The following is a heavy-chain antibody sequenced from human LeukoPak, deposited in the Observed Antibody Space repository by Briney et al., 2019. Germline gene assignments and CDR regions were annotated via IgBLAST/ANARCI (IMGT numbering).Heavy chain of an antibody. J-gene: IGHJ4*02. CDR3: VRDGTSGWADLDY. CDR1: GFTFSSHY. D-gene: IGHD6-19*01. Sequence: GGSLRLSCAASGFTFSSHYMIWVRQAPGGGVEGVANIRPDGSVSDYVDSLKGRFTISRDNAKNSLYLQMSSLTAEDTAVYYCVRDGTSGWADLDYWGQGTLVTVSS. CDR2: IRPDGSVS. V-gene: IGHV3-7*01.